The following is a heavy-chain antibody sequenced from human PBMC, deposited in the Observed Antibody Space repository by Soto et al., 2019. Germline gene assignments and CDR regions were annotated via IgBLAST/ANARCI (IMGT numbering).Heavy chain of an antibody. CDR1: GFTFSSYA. V-gene: IGHV3-30-3*01. Sequence: PGGSLRLSCAASGFTFSSYAVHWVRQAPGKGLEWVAVISYDGSNKYYADSVKGRFTISRDNSKNTLYLQMNSLRAEDTAVYYCARDKSAAFDYWGQGTLVTVSS. J-gene: IGHJ4*02. CDR3: ARDKSAAFDY. CDR2: ISYDGSNK. D-gene: IGHD6-13*01.